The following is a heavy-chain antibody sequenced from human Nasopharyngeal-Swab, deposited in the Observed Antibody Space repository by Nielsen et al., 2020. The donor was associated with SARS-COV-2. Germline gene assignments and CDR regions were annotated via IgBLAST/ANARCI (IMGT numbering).Heavy chain of an antibody. CDR2: ISGSGGTI. CDR3: ARDRANWDFDY. J-gene: IGHJ4*02. CDR1: GFTFSDYY. Sequence: GGSLRLSRAASGFTFSDYYMSWIRQAPGKGLEYISYISGSGGTIYYGDSMKGRFTISRDNAKNSLYLQMNSLRAEDTAVYYCARDRANWDFDYWGQGTLVTVSS. V-gene: IGHV3-11*04. D-gene: IGHD7-27*01.